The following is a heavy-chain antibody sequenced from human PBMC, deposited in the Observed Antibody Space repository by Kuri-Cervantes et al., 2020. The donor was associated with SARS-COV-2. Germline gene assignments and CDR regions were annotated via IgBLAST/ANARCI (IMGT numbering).Heavy chain of an antibody. J-gene: IGHJ3*02. CDR2: IYNSGAT. D-gene: IGHD1-26*01. V-gene: IGHV4-39*07. CDR3: ARYDQWGDPFDI. CDR1: GGSISSSSYY. Sequence: SETLSLTCTVSGGSISSSSYYWGWIRQPPGKGLEWIGSIYNSGATNYSPSLASRVDISMDTSKNQFSLRLNSVTAADTAMYYCARYDQWGDPFDIWGQGTMVTVSS.